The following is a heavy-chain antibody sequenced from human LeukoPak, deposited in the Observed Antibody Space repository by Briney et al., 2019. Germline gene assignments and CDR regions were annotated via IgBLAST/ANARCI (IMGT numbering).Heavy chain of an antibody. D-gene: IGHD3-22*01. CDR3: ARRLGYYYDSSGYYY. Sequence: SETLSLACAVYGGSFSGYYWSWIRQSPGKGLEWIGEINHGGSTNYNPSLKSRVTISVDTSKNQFSLKLSSVTAADTAVYYCARRLGYYYDSSGYYYWGQGTLVTVSS. J-gene: IGHJ4*02. V-gene: IGHV4-34*01. CDR1: GGSFSGYY. CDR2: INHGGST.